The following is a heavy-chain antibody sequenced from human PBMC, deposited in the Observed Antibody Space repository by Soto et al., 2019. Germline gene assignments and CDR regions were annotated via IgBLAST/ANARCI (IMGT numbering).Heavy chain of an antibody. CDR3: AKDVLRFLEWLAFYGMDV. Sequence: QVQLVESGGGVVQPGRSLRLSCAASGFTFSSYSMHWVRQAPGKGLEWVAVISYDGSNKYYADSVKGRFTISRDNSKNTLYLQMNSLRAEDTAVYYCAKDVLRFLEWLAFYGMDVWGQGTTVTVSS. D-gene: IGHD3-3*01. CDR2: ISYDGSNK. J-gene: IGHJ6*02. V-gene: IGHV3-30*18. CDR1: GFTFSSYS.